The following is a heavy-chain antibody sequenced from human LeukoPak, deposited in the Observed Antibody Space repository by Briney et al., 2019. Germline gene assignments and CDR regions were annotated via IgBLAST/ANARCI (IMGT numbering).Heavy chain of an antibody. CDR2: ISSSGSTI. V-gene: IGHV3-48*03. J-gene: IGHJ1*01. CDR1: GFTFSSYE. Sequence: GGSLRLSCAASGFTFSSYEMNWVRQAPGKGLEWVSYISSSGSTIYYANSVKGRFTISRDNAKNSLHLQRNSLRAEDTAVYYCARLVRGVIEFQHWGQGTLVTVSS. CDR3: ARLVRGVIEFQH. D-gene: IGHD3-10*01.